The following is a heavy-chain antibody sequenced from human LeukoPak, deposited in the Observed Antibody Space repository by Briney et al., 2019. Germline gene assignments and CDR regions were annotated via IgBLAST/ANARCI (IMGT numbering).Heavy chain of an antibody. CDR1: GFMFSTYS. Sequence: GGSLRLSCAASGFMFSTYSMNWVRQAPGKGLEWVSSISSSSTYIFYADSVKGRFTISRDNAKNSLFMQMSSLRAEDTAVYYCARVGASAYIYSRFEERQKNFFDYWGQGTLVTVSS. CDR3: ARVGASAYIYSRFEERQKNFFDY. V-gene: IGHV3-21*01. D-gene: IGHD1-26*01. J-gene: IGHJ4*02. CDR2: ISSSSTYI.